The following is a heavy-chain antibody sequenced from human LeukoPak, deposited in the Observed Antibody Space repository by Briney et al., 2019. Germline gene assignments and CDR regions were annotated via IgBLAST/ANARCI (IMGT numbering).Heavy chain of an antibody. CDR2: IYYSGST. CDR3: AKFGMYSFDY. V-gene: IGHV4-59*01. CDR1: GGSISGYY. J-gene: IGHJ4*02. D-gene: IGHD3-16*01. Sequence: PSETLSLTCTVSGGSISGYYWSWIRQPPGKGLEYIGYIYYSGSTNCNPSLKSRVTISVDTSKNQFSLKLSSVTAADTAVYYCAKFGMYSFDYWGQGTLVTVS.